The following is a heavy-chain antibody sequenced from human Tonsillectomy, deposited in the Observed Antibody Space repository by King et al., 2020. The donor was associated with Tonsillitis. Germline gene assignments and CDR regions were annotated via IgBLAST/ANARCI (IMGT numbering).Heavy chain of an antibody. Sequence: VQLVESGGGLVQPGGSLRLSYAASGFTFSQYGMNWVRQAPGKGLEWISYINNSSSIIYYADSVKGRFTISRDNAKNSLYLQMNSLRADDTAVYYCARDRTWWSGASYFDYWGQGTLVTVSS. J-gene: IGHJ4*02. CDR2: INNSSSII. V-gene: IGHV3-48*04. D-gene: IGHD3-3*01. CDR3: ARDRTWWSGASYFDY. CDR1: GFTFSQYG.